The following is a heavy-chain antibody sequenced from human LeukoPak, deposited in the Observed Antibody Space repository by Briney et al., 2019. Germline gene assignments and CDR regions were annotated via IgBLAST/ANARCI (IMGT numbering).Heavy chain of an antibody. D-gene: IGHD6-13*01. CDR2: ISYDGSNK. CDR3: AKELSGGYSSSWSQERN. CDR1: GFTFSSYG. Sequence: GRSLRLSCAASGFTFSSYGMHWVRQAPGKGLEWVAVISYDGSNKYYADSVKGRFTISRDNSKNTLYLQMNSLRAEDTAVYYCAKELSGGYSSSWSQERNWGQGTLVTVSS. V-gene: IGHV3-30*18. J-gene: IGHJ4*02.